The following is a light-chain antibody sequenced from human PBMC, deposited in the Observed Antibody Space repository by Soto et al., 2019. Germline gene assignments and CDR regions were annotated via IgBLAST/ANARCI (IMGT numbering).Light chain of an antibody. CDR1: SSNIGAGYD. Sequence: QSVLTQPPSVSGAPGQRVTISCTGSSSNIGAGYDVHWYQQLPGTAPKLLIYSDNNRPSGVPDRFSGSKSGTSASLAITGLQPEDEADYYCQSYDGGLSGSKIFGGGTKLTVL. J-gene: IGLJ2*01. CDR3: QSYDGGLSGSKI. CDR2: SDN. V-gene: IGLV1-40*01.